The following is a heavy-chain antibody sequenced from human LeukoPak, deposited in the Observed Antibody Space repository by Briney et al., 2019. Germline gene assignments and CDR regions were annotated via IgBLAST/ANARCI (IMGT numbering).Heavy chain of an antibody. D-gene: IGHD5-18*01. V-gene: IGHV3-74*01. Sequence: QSGGSLRLSCAASGFTFSSYWMHWVRQAPGKGLVWVSRISTDGSSTSYADSVKGRFTISRDNAKNTLYLQMNNLRAEDTAVYYCASGYSTPERPWGQGTLVTVSS. CDR1: GFTFSSYW. CDR3: ASGYSTPERP. CDR2: ISTDGSST. J-gene: IGHJ5*02.